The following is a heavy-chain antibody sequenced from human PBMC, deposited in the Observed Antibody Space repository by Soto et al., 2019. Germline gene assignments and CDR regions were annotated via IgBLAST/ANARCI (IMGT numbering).Heavy chain of an antibody. CDR1: GFSLSSYE. V-gene: IGHV3-48*03. D-gene: IGHD5-18*01. CDR3: ARVRQLWPYYFYDYMDV. Sequence: EVQLVESGGGLVQPGGSLRLSCAASGFSLSSYEMNWVRQAPGKGLEWVAYISGSGSTTSYADSVKSRFTLSRDNAQNSVYLQMNSLRSEDTAFYFCARVRQLWPYYFYDYMDVWGRGTTVTVSS. CDR2: ISGSGSTT. J-gene: IGHJ6*02.